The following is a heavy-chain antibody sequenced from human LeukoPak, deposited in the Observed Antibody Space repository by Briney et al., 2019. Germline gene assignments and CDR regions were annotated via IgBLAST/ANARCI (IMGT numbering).Heavy chain of an antibody. CDR3: ARARGGSGWFILYFDY. V-gene: IGHV1-46*01. D-gene: IGHD6-19*01. CDR1: GYTFTSYY. Sequence: ASVKVSCKASGYTFTSYYMHWVRQAPGQGLEWMGIINPSGGSTSYAQKFQGRVTVTRDTSTSTVYMELSSLRSEDTAVYYCARARGGSGWFILYFDYWGQGTLVTVSS. CDR2: INPSGGST. J-gene: IGHJ4*02.